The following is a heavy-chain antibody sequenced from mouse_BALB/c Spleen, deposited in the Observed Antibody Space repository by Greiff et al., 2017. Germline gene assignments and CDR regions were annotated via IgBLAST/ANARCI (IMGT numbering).Heavy chain of an antibody. V-gene: IGHV1S22*01. J-gene: IGHJ4*01. CDR2: IYPGSGST. CDR1: GYTFTSYW. CDR3: TRAGGGGFYAMDD. D-gene: IGHD3-3*01. Sequence: LQQPGSELVRPGASVKLSCKASGYTFTSYWMHWVKQRHGQGLEWIGNIYPGSGSTNYDEKFKSKGTLTVDTSSSTAYMHLSSLTSEDSAVYYCTRAGGGGFYAMDDWGQGTSVTVSS.